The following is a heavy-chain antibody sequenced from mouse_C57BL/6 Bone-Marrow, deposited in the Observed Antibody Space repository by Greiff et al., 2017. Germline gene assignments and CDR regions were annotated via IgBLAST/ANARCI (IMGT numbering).Heavy chain of an antibody. CDR1: GYTFTSYW. J-gene: IGHJ2*01. V-gene: IGHV1-74*01. CDR2: IHPSDSDT. Sequence: QVQLTQPGAELVKPGASVKLSCKASGYTFTSYWMHWVKQRPGQGLEWIGRIHPSDSDTNYNQQFKGKATLTVAKSSRTAYMQISSMTSEDSAVCYCAMVTGDVWGQGTTLTVSS. D-gene: IGHD2-3*01. CDR3: AMVTGDV.